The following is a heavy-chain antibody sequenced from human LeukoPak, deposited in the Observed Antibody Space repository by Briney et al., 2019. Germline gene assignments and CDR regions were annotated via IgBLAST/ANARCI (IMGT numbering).Heavy chain of an antibody. Sequence: GGSLRLSCVASGFTFSRSWITWVRQAPGKGLEWVANINEDGSVKNHVDSVKGRFTISRDNAKNSLYLQMNSLGAEDTAVYYCARDSGYNTFDIWGRGAMVTVSS. J-gene: IGHJ3*02. D-gene: IGHD1-14*01. V-gene: IGHV3-7*01. CDR1: GFTFSRSW. CDR2: INEDGSVK. CDR3: ARDSGYNTFDI.